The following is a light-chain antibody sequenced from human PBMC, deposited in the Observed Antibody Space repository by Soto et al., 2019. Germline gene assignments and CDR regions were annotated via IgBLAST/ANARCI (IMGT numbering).Light chain of an antibody. CDR2: EVT. V-gene: IGLV2-14*01. Sequence: QSALTQPASVSGSPGQSITISCTGTSSDVGGYNFVSWYQQHPGKAPKLIIYEVTYRPSGVSNRFSGSKSGYTASLTISGLQAEDEADYYCSSYTTSSTVVFGEGTQLTVL. J-gene: IGLJ3*02. CDR3: SSYTTSSTVV. CDR1: SSDVGGYNF.